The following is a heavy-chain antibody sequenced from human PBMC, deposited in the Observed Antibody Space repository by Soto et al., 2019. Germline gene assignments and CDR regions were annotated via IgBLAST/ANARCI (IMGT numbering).Heavy chain of an antibody. Sequence: QITLKESGPTLVKPTQTLTLTCAFSGFSLNTRGVGVGWIRQPLGKALEWLALIYWDNDKRYSPSLKSRLTITKDTPKNHVVLMMTDMDPVDTATSYCAHNNYYGSGSVYWGQGTLVTVSS. CDR1: GFSLNTRGVG. J-gene: IGHJ4*02. CDR2: IYWDNDK. D-gene: IGHD3-10*01. CDR3: AHNNYYGSGSVY. V-gene: IGHV2-5*02.